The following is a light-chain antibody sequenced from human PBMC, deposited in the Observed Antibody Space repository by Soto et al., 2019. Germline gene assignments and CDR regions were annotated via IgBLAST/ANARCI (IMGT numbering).Light chain of an antibody. CDR2: EVS. CDR1: SSDVGNYNL. J-gene: IGLJ3*02. V-gene: IGLV2-23*02. Sequence: QSVLTQPASVSGSPGQSITISCTGTSSDVGNYNLVSWYQQHPGKAPKLMIYEVSKRPSGISNRFSGSKSGNTASLTISGLQAEYEADYYCCSYAGSDTWVFGGGTKLTVL. CDR3: CSYAGSDTWV.